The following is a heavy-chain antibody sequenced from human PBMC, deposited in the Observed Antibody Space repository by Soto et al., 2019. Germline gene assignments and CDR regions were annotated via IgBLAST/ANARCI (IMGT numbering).Heavy chain of an antibody. V-gene: IGHV1-46*01. CDR3: ARDLASETGSTY. CDR2: INPNGGTT. CDR1: GYTFSSYY. D-gene: IGHD1-7*01. J-gene: IGHJ4*02. Sequence: QVQLVQSGAEVKKPGASVKVSCKASGYTFSSYYIHWVRQAPGQGLEWMGVINPNGGTTGYAQKFQGRVPMTRDTPTSTVYMELSSLRSEDTAVYYCARDLASETGSTYWGQGTLVTVSS.